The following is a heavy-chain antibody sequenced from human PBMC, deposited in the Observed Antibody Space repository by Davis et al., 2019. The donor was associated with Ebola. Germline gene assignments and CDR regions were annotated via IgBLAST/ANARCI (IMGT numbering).Heavy chain of an antibody. D-gene: IGHD5-24*01. Sequence: GESLKISCKGYGYSFTSNWIVWVRQMPGKGLEWMGDIYPGDSDTRYSPSFQGQVTISADKSISTAYLQWSSLKASDTAMYYCARLWGRDGYNYFDYWGQGTLVTVSS. CDR1: GYSFTSNW. J-gene: IGHJ4*02. CDR2: IYPGDSDT. V-gene: IGHV5-51*01. CDR3: ARLWGRDGYNYFDY.